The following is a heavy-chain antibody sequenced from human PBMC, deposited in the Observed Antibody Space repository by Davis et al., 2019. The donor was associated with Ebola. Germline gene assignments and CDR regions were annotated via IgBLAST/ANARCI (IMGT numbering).Heavy chain of an antibody. J-gene: IGHJ6*02. Sequence: GGSLRLSCAASGFSVSANYMIWVRQAPGKGLEWVGVMRSPAYGGTKDYAATVRGRFTIASDGSKSISYLQMTSLKTEDTGVYYCTRGGYYYGMDVWGQGATVIVSS. D-gene: IGHD3-16*01. V-gene: IGHV3-71*01. CDR2: MRSPAYGGTK. CDR1: GFSVSANY. CDR3: TRGGYYYGMDV.